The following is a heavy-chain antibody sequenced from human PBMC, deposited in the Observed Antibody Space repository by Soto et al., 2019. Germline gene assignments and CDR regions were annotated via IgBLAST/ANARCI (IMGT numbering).Heavy chain of an antibody. V-gene: IGHV3-21*01. CDR2: ISSSSSYI. J-gene: IGHJ4*02. Sequence: VESLRLSCAASGFPFSSYSMNWVRQAPGKGLEWVSSISSSSSYIYYADSVKGRFTISRDNAKNSLYLQMNSLRAEDTAVCYCARGVWSGYYRDYFDYWGQGTLVTVSS. D-gene: IGHD3-3*01. CDR3: ARGVWSGYYRDYFDY. CDR1: GFPFSSYS.